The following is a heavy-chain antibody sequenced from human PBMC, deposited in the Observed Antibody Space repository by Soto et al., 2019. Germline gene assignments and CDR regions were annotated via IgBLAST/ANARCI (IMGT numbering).Heavy chain of an antibody. J-gene: IGHJ6*03. CDR1: GYTFTSYG. CDR3: ARVCRSGDTGYYYYYMDV. CDR2: ISAYNGNT. V-gene: IGHV1-18*01. D-gene: IGHD3-3*01. Sequence: ASVKVSCKASGYTFTSYGLSWVRQAPGQGLEWMGWISAYNGNTNYAQRLQGRVTMTTDTSTSTAYMELRSLRSDDTAVYYCARVCRSGDTGYYYYYMDVWGKGTTVTVSS.